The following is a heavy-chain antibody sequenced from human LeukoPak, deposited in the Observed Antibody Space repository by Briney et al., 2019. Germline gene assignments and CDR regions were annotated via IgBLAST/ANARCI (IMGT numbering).Heavy chain of an antibody. D-gene: IGHD3-9*01. CDR3: ARSRYFDWSM. CDR2: IYYSGST. CDR1: GGSISSYY. Sequence: SETLSLTCTVSGGSISSYYWSWIRQPPGKGLEWIGYIYYSGSTNYNPSLKSRVTISVDTSKNQFSLKLSSVTAADTGVYYCARSRYFDWSMWSQGTLVTVSS. V-gene: IGHV4-59*01. J-gene: IGHJ4*02.